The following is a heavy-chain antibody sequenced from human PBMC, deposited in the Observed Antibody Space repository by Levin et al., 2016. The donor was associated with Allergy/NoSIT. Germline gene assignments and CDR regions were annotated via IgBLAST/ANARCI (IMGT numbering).Heavy chain of an antibody. V-gene: IGHV3-48*02. D-gene: IGHD3-10*01. CDR1: GFTFSSYS. CDR3: ARELEGVMVRGLVDWDWFDP. J-gene: IGHJ5*02. Sequence: GESLKISCAASGFTFSSYSMNWVRQAPGKGLEWVSYISSSSSTIYYADSVKGRFTISRDNAKNSLYLQMNSLRDEDTAVYYCARELEGVMVRGLVDWDWFDPWGQGTLVTVSS. CDR2: ISSSSSTI.